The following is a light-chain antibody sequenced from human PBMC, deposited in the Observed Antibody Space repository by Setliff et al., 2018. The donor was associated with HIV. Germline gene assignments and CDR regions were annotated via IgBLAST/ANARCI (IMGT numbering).Light chain of an antibody. J-gene: IGLJ1*01. CDR2: DVS. CDR1: SSDVGGYDY. V-gene: IGLV2-14*01. CDR3: SSYTSISTYV. Sequence: QSVLTQPASVSGSPGQSIAISCTGTSSDVGGYDYVSWFQQHPGKAPKLMIYDVSKRPSGVSNRFPGSKSDNTASLTIPGLQAEDEADYFCSSYTSISTYVFGTGTKVTVL.